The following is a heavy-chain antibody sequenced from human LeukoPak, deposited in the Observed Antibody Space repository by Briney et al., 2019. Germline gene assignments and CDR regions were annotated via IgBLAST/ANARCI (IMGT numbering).Heavy chain of an antibody. CDR2: INDDGSAT. V-gene: IGHV3-74*01. J-gene: IGHJ4*02. CDR3: AREILAPGKTHDY. Sequence: GGSLRLSCAASGFTFSNYWMHWVRQVPGKGLVWVSRINDDGSATFYADSVKGRFTISRDNAKNTLFLQINSLRAEDTAVYYCAREILAPGKTHDYWGQGTLVTISS. CDR1: GFTFSNYW.